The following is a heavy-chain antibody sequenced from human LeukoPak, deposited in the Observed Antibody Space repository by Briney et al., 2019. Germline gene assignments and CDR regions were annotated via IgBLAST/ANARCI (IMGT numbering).Heavy chain of an antibody. J-gene: IGHJ4*02. V-gene: IGHV3-11*01. CDR2: ISSSGSTI. CDR1: GFTFSDYY. CDR3: AKEPAQLWESNDY. D-gene: IGHD5-18*01. Sequence: RSGGSLRLSCAASGFTFSDYYMSWIRQAPGKGLEWVSYISSSGSTIYYADSVKGRFTISRDNSKNTLYLQMNSLRAEDTAVYYCAKEPAQLWESNDYWGQGTLVTVSS.